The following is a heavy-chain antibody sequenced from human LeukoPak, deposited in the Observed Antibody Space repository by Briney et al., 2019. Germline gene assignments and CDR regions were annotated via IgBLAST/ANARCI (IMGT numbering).Heavy chain of an antibody. J-gene: IGHJ5*02. Sequence: ASVKVSCKASGYTFTSNHIHCVRQAPGQGLEWMGVINPSGDSTSYAQKFQGRVTMTRDTSTSTVYMEMSSLRSEDTAIYYCAKLAASETGEGSWGQGTLVTVSS. CDR3: AKLAASETGEGS. CDR2: INPSGDST. CDR1: GYTFTSNH. D-gene: IGHD6-13*01. V-gene: IGHV1-46*01.